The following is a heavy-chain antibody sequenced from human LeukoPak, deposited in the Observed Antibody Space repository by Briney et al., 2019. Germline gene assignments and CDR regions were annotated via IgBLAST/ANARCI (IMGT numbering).Heavy chain of an antibody. CDR3: ARARYNSGWFPFDY. Sequence: SETLSLTCSVSGGSINFYYWSWIRQPPGKGLEWIGYIYYSGSTNYNPSLKSRVIISVDTPKNQFSLKLSPVTAADTAVYYCARARYNSGWFPFDYWGQGTLVTVSS. CDR1: GGSINFYY. D-gene: IGHD6-19*01. CDR2: IYYSGST. J-gene: IGHJ4*02. V-gene: IGHV4-59*01.